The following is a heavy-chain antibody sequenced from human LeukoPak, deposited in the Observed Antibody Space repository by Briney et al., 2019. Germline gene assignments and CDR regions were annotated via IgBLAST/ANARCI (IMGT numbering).Heavy chain of an antibody. V-gene: IGHV1-2*02. J-gene: IGHJ4*02. Sequence: GASVKVSCKASGYNFAHNIHWVRQAPGPGHEFMGWINPKNGGTKYAQNFQGRVTMTRATSISTVYMELSSFGSDDTAVYYCVVSIQAAAIPAFASWGQGTLVTVSS. CDR2: INPKNGGT. CDR3: VVSIQAAAIPAFAS. D-gene: IGHD6-25*01. CDR1: GYNFAHN.